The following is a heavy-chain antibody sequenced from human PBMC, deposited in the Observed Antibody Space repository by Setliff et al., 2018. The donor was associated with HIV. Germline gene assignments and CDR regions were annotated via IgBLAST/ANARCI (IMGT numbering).Heavy chain of an antibody. Sequence: SVKVSCKASGYTFTSYYMHWVRQAPGQGLEWMGIINPSGGSTNYAQKFQGRVTITTDESTSTAYMELSSLRSEDTAVYYCAGVFGVYYDKEGPYDAFDIWGQGTMVTVSS. V-gene: IGHV1-46*01. CDR1: GYTFTSYY. CDR2: INPSGGST. J-gene: IGHJ3*02. CDR3: AGVFGVYYDKEGPYDAFDI. D-gene: IGHD3-22*01.